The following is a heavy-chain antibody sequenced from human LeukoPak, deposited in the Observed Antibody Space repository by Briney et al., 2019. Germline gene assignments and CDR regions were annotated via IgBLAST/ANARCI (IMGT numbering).Heavy chain of an antibody. D-gene: IGHD3-22*01. J-gene: IGHJ4*02. CDR3: AKDPRITTIVGLYYFDY. V-gene: IGHV3-30*18. CDR1: GFTFSSYA. Sequence: PGGSLRLSCAASGFTFSSYAMHWVRQAPGKGPEWVAVISYDGSNKYYADSVKGRFAISRDNSKSTLYLQMNSLRAEDTAVYYCAKDPRITTIVGLYYFDYWGQGTLVTVSS. CDR2: ISYDGSNK.